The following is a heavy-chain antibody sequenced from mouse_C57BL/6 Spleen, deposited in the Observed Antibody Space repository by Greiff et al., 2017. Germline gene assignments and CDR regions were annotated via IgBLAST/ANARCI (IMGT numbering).Heavy chain of an antibody. CDR2: INPSSGYT. J-gene: IGHJ2*01. CDR1: GYTFTSYW. Sequence: QVHVKQSGAELAKPGASVKLSCKASGYTFTSYWMHWVKQRPGQGLEWIGYINPSSGYTKYNQKFKDKATLTADKSSSTAYMQLSSLTYEDSAVYYCARCYYDYDRGYYFDYWGQGTTLTVSS. CDR3: ARCYYDYDRGYYFDY. D-gene: IGHD2-4*01. V-gene: IGHV1-7*01.